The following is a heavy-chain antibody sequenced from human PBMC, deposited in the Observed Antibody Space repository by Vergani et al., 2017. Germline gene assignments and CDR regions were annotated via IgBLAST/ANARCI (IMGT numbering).Heavy chain of an antibody. V-gene: IGHV5-10-1*03. CDR1: GYIFTSYW. Sequence: EVQLVQSGAVVKKPGESLRISCKCSGYIFTSYWISGVRQLPGEGLEWMGRIDPSDSYSNYSPSFQGHVTISDDKSISTAYLQWSSLKASDTAMYYCAVVGRSYYDSSGYYYAPGGWFDPWGQGTLVTVSS. D-gene: IGHD3-22*01. J-gene: IGHJ5*02. CDR3: AVVGRSYYDSSGYYYAPGGWFDP. CDR2: IDPSDSYS.